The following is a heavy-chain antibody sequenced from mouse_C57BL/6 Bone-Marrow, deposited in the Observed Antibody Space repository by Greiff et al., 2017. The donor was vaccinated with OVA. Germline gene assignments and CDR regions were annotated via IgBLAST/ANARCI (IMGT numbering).Heavy chain of an antibody. Sequence: DVQLVESGGDLVKPGGSLKLSCAASGFTFSSYGMSLVRQTPDKRLEWVATISSGGSYTYYPDSVKGRFTISRDNAKNNLYLQMSSLKSEDTAMYYCARPSNWYFDVWGTGTTVTVSS. CDR1: GFTFSSYG. V-gene: IGHV5-6*01. CDR2: ISSGGSYT. CDR3: ARPSNWYFDV. J-gene: IGHJ1*03.